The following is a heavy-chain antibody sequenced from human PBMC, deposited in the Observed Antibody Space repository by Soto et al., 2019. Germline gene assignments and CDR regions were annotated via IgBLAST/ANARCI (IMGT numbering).Heavy chain of an antibody. CDR2: INHSGSS. CDR3: ARMAGPWYFDL. CDR1: GESFSGFY. V-gene: IGHV4-34*01. J-gene: IGHJ2*01. Sequence: PSETLSLTCAVHGESFSGFYWTWIRQPPGKGLEWIGEINHSGSSNYNPPLKSRVTMSLDTSRNQFSLSLNPVTAADTAVYYCARMAGPWYFDLWGRGTLVTVSS.